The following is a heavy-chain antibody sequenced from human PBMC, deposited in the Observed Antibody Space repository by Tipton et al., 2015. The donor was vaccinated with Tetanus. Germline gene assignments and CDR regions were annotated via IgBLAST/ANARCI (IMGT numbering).Heavy chain of an antibody. V-gene: IGHV4-59*01. CDR2: IYYSGST. Sequence: TLSLTCTVSGGSISSYYWSWIRQPPGKGLEWIGYIYYSGSTNYNPSLKSRVTISVDTSKNQFSLKLSSVTAADTAVYYCARGGHGQCDFWSGYVGGFFGYWVQGSLVAVSS. CDR3: ARGGHGQCDFWSGYVGGFFGY. J-gene: IGHJ4*02. CDR1: GGSISSYY. D-gene: IGHD3-3*01.